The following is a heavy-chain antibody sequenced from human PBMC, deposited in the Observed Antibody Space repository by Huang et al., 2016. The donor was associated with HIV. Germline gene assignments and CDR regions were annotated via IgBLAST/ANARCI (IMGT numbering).Heavy chain of an antibody. Sequence: QVQLQQWGSGLLKPSDTLSLPCAVFGGSFTDYYWACLRPPPGTVLAWIGVGNRGGTTIYNPARKGRVIASVDTSKNQFSLNLRGVTAADTAFYYCARAHVEGSKVTSGRIRRSWGFDLWGRGTLVTVSS. CDR1: GGSFTDYY. V-gene: IGHV4-34*02. CDR2: GNRGGTT. CDR3: ARAHVEGSKVTSGRIRRSWGFDL. J-gene: IGHJ2*01. D-gene: IGHD4-17*01.